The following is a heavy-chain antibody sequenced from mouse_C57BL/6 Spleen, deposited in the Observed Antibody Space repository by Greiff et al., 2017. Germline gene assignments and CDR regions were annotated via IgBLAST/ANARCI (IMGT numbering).Heavy chain of an antibody. J-gene: IGHJ1*03. CDR2: ISDGGSYT. CDR3: AREVITTVVARGYFDV. CDR1: GFTFSSYA. Sequence: DVKLVESGGGLVKPGGSLKLSCAASGFTFSSYAMSWVRQTPEKRLEWVATISDGGSYTYYPDNVKGRFTISRDNAKNNLYLQMSHLKSEDTAMYYCAREVITTVVARGYFDVWGTGTTVTVSS. V-gene: IGHV5-4*03. D-gene: IGHD1-1*01.